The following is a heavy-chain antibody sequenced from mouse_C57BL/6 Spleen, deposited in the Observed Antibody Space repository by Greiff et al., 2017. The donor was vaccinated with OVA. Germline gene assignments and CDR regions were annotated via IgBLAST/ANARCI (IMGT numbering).Heavy chain of an antibody. D-gene: IGHD1-1*01. CDR1: GYSFTDYN. V-gene: IGHV1-39*01. Sequence: EVQLQQSGPELVKPGASVKISCKASGYSFTDYNMNWVKQSNGKSLEWIGVINPNYGTTSYNQKFKGKATLTVDQSSSTAYMQLNSMTSEDSAVYYCARKYYYGSSLGAMDYWGQGTSVTVSS. CDR3: ARKYYYGSSLGAMDY. CDR2: INPNYGTT. J-gene: IGHJ4*01.